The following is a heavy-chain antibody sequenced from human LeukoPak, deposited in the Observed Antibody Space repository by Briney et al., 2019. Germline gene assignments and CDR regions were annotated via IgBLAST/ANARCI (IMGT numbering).Heavy chain of an antibody. CDR1: GGSISSSSYY. CDR3: ARERCSSTSCYLYYYYYYMDV. Sequence: SETLSHTCTVSGGSISSSSYYWGWIRQPPGKGLEWIGSIYYSGSTYYNPSLKSRVTISVDTSKHQFSLKLSSVTAADTAVYYCARERCSSTSCYLYYYYYYMDVWGKGTTVTVSS. CDR2: IYYSGST. V-gene: IGHV4-39*07. D-gene: IGHD2-2*01. J-gene: IGHJ6*03.